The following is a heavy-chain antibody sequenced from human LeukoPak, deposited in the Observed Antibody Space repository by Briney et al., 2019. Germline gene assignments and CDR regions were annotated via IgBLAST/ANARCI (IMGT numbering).Heavy chain of an antibody. CDR2: IKQDGSEQ. J-gene: IGHJ4*02. Sequence: GGSLRLSCAASGFTFSSYWMSWVRQAPGKGLEWVANIKQDGSEQYYVDSVKGRFTISRGNAKNSLYLQMNSLRAEDTALYYCARDKRYYYGSGSSDWGQGTLVTVSS. CDR1: GFTFSSYW. CDR3: ARDKRYYYGSGSSD. D-gene: IGHD3-10*01. V-gene: IGHV3-7*05.